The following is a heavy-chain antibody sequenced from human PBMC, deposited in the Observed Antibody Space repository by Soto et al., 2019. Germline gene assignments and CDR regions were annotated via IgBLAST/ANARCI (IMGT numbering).Heavy chain of an antibody. CDR2: IYHSGST. D-gene: IGHD2-8*01. CDR1: GGSISSSNW. Sequence: SETLSLTCAVSGGSISSSNWWSWVRQPPGKGLEWIGEIYHSGSTNYNPSLKGRVTISVDKSKNQFSLKLSSVTAADTAVYYCAREPGCTNGVCYGGGLDYWGQGTLVTVS. V-gene: IGHV4-4*02. CDR3: AREPGCTNGVCYGGGLDY. J-gene: IGHJ4*02.